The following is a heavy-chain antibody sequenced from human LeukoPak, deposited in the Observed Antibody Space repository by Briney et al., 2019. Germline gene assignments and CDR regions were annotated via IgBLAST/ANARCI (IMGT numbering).Heavy chain of an antibody. CDR1: GFAFSSHW. V-gene: IGHV3-7*03. CDR2: VNRDGSET. Sequence: GGSLRLSCAASGFAFSSHWMSWVRQVPGRGPEWVANVNRDGSETYYLDSVKGRFTISKDNAKNSLYLQMNSLRAEDTALYHCARNNGMDVWGQGTTVIVSS. J-gene: IGHJ6*02. D-gene: IGHD2/OR15-2a*01. CDR3: ARNNGMDV.